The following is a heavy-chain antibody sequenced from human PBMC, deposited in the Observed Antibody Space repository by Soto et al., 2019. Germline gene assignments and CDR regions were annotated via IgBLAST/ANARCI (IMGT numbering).Heavy chain of an antibody. V-gene: IGHV5-10-1*01. D-gene: IGHD2-2*01. CDR2: IDPSDSYT. CDR3: ARLYCSSTSCNYGMDV. CDR1: GYSFTSYC. Sequence: GESLKISCKGSGYSFTSYCISWVRQMPWKGPEWMGRIDPSDSYTNYSPSFQGHVTISADKSISTAYLQWSSLKASDTAMYYCARLYCSSTSCNYGMDVWGQGTTITVSS. J-gene: IGHJ6*02.